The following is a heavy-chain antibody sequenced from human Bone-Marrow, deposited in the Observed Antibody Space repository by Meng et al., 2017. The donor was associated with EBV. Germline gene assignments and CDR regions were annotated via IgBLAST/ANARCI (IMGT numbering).Heavy chain of an antibody. D-gene: IGHD3-10*01. V-gene: IGHV1-69*01. Sequence: QGQGVQSGAEVTRPGSSLKVSCKASGGAFRNSAISWVRQAPGQGLEWMGGFIPILGTPNYAQKYQDRVTITADESTSTAYMEVSGLRSEDTAVYYCARESGRGYTPDFWGQGTLVTVSS. CDR2: FIPILGTP. CDR3: ARESGRGYTPDF. CDR1: GGAFRNSA. J-gene: IGHJ4*02.